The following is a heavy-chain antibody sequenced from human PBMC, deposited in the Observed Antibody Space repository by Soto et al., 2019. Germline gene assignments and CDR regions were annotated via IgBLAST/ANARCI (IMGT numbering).Heavy chain of an antibody. D-gene: IGHD1-26*01. V-gene: IGHV3-33*01. J-gene: IGHJ4*02. CDR2: IRHDGSNT. CDR3: ARDGVGATTYFGYFDY. Sequence: QVQLVESGGGVVQPGRSLRLSCAASGFTFSGYGMHWVRQAPGKGLEWVAVIRHDGSNTYYADSVKGRFTISRDNPQNTLYLQMNSLRAEDTAVYYCARDGVGATTYFGYFDYWGQGTLVTVSS. CDR1: GFTFSGYG.